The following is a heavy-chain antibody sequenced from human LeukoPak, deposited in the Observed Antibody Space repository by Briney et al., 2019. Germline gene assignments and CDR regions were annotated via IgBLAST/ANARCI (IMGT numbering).Heavy chain of an antibody. CDR3: ARDPPMIVSSAMLDY. CDR2: INSGGSST. CDR1: GFTFSNYW. D-gene: IGHD3-22*01. J-gene: IGHJ4*02. V-gene: IGHV3-74*01. Sequence: GGSLRLSCAASGFTFSNYWMHWVRQAPGKGLGWVSRINSGGSSTNYADSVKGRFTISRDNAKNTLYLQMNSLRAEDTAVYYCARDPPMIVSSAMLDYWGQGTLVTVSS.